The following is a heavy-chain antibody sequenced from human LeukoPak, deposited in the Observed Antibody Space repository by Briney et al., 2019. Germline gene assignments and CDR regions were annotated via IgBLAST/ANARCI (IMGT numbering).Heavy chain of an antibody. D-gene: IGHD6-13*01. CDR3: ARSDSSSWHFDY. V-gene: IGHV3-21*01. CDR1: GFTFSSYS. J-gene: IGHJ4*02. CDR2: ISSSSSYI. Sequence: GGSLRLSCAASGFTFSSYSMNWARQAPGKGLEWVSSISSSSSYIYYADSVKGRFTISRDNAKNSLYLQMNSLRAEDTAVYYCARSDSSSWHFDYWGQGTLVTVSS.